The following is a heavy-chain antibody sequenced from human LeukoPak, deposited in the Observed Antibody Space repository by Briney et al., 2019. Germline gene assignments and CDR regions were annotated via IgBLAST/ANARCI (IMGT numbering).Heavy chain of an antibody. J-gene: IGHJ5*02. CDR3: ARGSVRGEFDP. CDR1: GGSLSSSSYY. Sequence: PSETLSLTCTVAGGSLSSSSYYWGWLRQPPGKGLEWFGRIYYSGSTYYNPSLKCRVTISVATAKNQFSLKLSSVTAPDTAVYYCARGSVRGEFDPWGQGTLVTVSS. V-gene: IGHV4-39*07. D-gene: IGHD3-10*01. CDR2: IYYSGST.